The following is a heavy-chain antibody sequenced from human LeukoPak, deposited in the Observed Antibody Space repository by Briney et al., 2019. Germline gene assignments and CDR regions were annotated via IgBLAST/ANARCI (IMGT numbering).Heavy chain of an antibody. CDR3: ARTGYSSGRYDY. V-gene: IGHV4-59*08. D-gene: IGHD6-19*01. CDR1: GGSISSYY. J-gene: IGHJ4*02. Sequence: PSETLSLTCTVSGGSISSYYWSWIRQPPGKGLEWIGYIYYSGSTNYNPSLKSRVTISVDTSKNQFSLKLSSVTAADTAVYYCARTGYSSGRYDYWGQGTLVTVSS. CDR2: IYYSGST.